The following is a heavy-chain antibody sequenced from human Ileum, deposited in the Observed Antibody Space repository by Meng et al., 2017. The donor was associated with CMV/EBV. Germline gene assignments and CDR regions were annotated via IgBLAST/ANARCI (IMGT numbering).Heavy chain of an antibody. V-gene: IGHV4-31*03. CDR1: NGSISSGAHY. CDR3: ARLRAGISCFDP. CDR2: IYYSGNT. Sequence: CTGSNGSISSGAHYWSWIRQHPGKGLEWIGYIYYSGNTYYNPSLQSRATISVDTSQNSFSLRLSSVTAADTAVYYCARLRAGISCFDPWGQGALVTVSS. J-gene: IGHJ5*02. D-gene: IGHD6-19*01.